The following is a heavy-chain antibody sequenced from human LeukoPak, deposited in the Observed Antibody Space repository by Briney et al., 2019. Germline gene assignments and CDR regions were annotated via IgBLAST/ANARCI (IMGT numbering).Heavy chain of an antibody. Sequence: SVTVSCTASGGTFSSYAISWVRQAPGQGLEWMGRIIPILGIANYAQKFQGRVTITADKSTSTAYMELSSLRSEDTAVYYCARDLKQLTEGDDYWGQGTLVTVSS. D-gene: IGHD6-13*01. J-gene: IGHJ4*02. CDR1: GGTFSSYA. CDR3: ARDLKQLTEGDDY. V-gene: IGHV1-69*04. CDR2: IIPILGIA.